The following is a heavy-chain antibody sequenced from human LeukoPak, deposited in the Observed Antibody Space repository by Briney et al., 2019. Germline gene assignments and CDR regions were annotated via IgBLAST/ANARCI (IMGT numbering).Heavy chain of an antibody. CDR3: TRLDEAADGFVRGAVTRAYDI. Sequence: GGSLRLSCAASGFILSGSGIHWVRQASGKGLEWVGRIRSNSNNYATSYAASVKGRFTVSRDDSKNTAYLTMNSLETEDTAIYYCTRLDEAADGFVRGAVTRAYDIWGQGTMVTVSS. CDR2: IRSNSNNYAT. J-gene: IGHJ3*02. D-gene: IGHD3-10*01. V-gene: IGHV3-73*01. CDR1: GFILSGSG.